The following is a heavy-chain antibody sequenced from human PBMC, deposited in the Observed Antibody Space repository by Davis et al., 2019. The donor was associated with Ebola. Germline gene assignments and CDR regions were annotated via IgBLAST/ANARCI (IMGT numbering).Heavy chain of an antibody. J-gene: IGHJ6*02. CDR2: IYNGGST. CDR3: ARQLPYYSYGMDV. V-gene: IGHV3-53*01. D-gene: IGHD2-2*01. CDR1: GFTVGSNY. Sequence: GESLKISCAASGFTVGSNYMSWVRQAPGKGLEWVSVIYNGGSTYYADSVKGRFTISRDNSKNTLYLQTNSLRAEDTAVYFCARQLPYYSYGMDVWGQGTTVTVSS.